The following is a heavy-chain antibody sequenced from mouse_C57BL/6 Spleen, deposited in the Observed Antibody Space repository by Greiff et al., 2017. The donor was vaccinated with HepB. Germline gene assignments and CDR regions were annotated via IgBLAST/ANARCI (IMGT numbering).Heavy chain of an antibody. V-gene: IGHV14-2*01. CDR2: IDPEDGET. D-gene: IGHD1-1*01. CDR3: AISYYYGSDYWYFDV. CDR1: GFNIKDYY. Sequence: EVKLQESGAELVKPGASVKLSCTASGFNIKDYYMHWVKQRTEQGLEWIGRIDPEDGETKYAPKFQGKATITADTSSNTASLQLSSLTSEDTAVYYCAISYYYGSDYWYFDVWGTGTTVTVSS. J-gene: IGHJ1*03.